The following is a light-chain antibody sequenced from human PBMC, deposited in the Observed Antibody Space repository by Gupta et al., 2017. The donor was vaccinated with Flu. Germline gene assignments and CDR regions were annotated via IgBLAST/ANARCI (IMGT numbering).Light chain of an antibody. CDR1: SSNIGSHS. CDR2: RID. Sequence: QSVLTQPPSASGTPGQRVTISCSGSSSNIGSHSVYWYQQLPGAAPKLLIYRIDQRPSGVPDRFSSSKSGTSASLAISGLRSEDEADYYCATWDDSLSGRVFGGGTKLTVL. J-gene: IGLJ3*02. V-gene: IGLV1-47*01. CDR3: ATWDDSLSGRV.